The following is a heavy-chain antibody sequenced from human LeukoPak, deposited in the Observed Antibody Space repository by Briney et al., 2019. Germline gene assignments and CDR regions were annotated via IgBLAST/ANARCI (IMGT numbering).Heavy chain of an antibody. CDR2: ISGSGGST. V-gene: IGHV3-23*01. CDR1: GFTFSSYA. J-gene: IGHJ4*02. D-gene: IGHD6-6*01. Sequence: PGGSLRLSCAASGFTFSSYAMSWVRQAPGKGLEWVSAISGSGGSTHYADSGKGRFTISRDNSKNTLYLQMNSLRAEDTAVYYCAKARQPYSSSSGFDYWGQGTLVTVSS. CDR3: AKARQPYSSSSGFDY.